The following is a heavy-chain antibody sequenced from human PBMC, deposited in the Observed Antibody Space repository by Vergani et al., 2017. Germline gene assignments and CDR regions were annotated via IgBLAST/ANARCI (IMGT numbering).Heavy chain of an antibody. CDR2: IIPIFGTA. CDR3: DTKGFVVVTAMGFPYYGMDV. J-gene: IGHJ6*02. V-gene: IGHV1-69*01. Sequence: QVQLVQSGAEVKKPGSSVKVSCKASGGTFSSYAISWVRQAPGQGLEWMGGIIPIFGTANYAQKFQGRVTITADESTNTAYMELSSLRSEDTAVYYCDTKGFVVVTAMGFPYYGMDVWGQGTTVTVSS. CDR1: GGTFSSYA. D-gene: IGHD2-21*02.